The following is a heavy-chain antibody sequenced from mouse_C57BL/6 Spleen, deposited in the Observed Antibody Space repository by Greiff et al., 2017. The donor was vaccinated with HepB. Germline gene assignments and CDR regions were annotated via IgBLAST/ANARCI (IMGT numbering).Heavy chain of an antibody. J-gene: IGHJ3*01. CDR1: GYTFTSYW. V-gene: IGHV1-72*01. D-gene: IGHD2-4*01. CDR3: ARSGDYDALFAY. Sequence: QVQLQQPGAELVKPGASVKLSCKASGYTFTSYWMHWVKQRPGRGLEWIGRIDPNSGGTKYNEKFKSKATLTVDKPSSTAYMQLSSLTFEGFAVYYCARSGDYDALFAYWGQGTLVTVSA. CDR2: IDPNSGGT.